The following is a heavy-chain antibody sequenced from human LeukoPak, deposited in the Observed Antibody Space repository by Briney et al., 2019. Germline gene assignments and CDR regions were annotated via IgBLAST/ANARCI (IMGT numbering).Heavy chain of an antibody. CDR2: IGTSGRST. CDR3: AKESGNAFNDPFDM. Sequence: PGGSLRLSCAASGFTSDSYVMTWVRQAPGKGLEWVSGIGTSGRSTYYADSVKGRFTISRDNSKNTLYLQMNSLRAEDTALYYCAKESGNAFNDPFDMWGQGTMVIVSS. D-gene: IGHD3-16*01. J-gene: IGHJ3*02. CDR1: GFTSDSYV. V-gene: IGHV3-23*01.